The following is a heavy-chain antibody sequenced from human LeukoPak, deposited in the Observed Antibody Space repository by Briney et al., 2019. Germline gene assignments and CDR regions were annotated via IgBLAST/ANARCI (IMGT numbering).Heavy chain of an antibody. CDR1: GFTFSSYA. Sequence: PGGSLRLSCAASGFTFSSYAMSWVRQAPGKGLEWVSVISGSGGSTYYADSVKGRFTISRDNSKNTLYLQMNSLRAEDTAVYYCAIVWDGSGSYYGDYWGQGTLVTVSS. CDR2: ISGSGGST. D-gene: IGHD3-10*01. J-gene: IGHJ4*02. V-gene: IGHV3-23*01. CDR3: AIVWDGSGSYYGDY.